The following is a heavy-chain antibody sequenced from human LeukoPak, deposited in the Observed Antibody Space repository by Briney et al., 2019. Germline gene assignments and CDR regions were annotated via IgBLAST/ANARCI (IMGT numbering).Heavy chain of an antibody. Sequence: SETLSLTCAVYGGSFSGYYWSWIRQPPGKGLEWIGEINHSGSTNYNPSLKSRVTISVDTSKNQFSLKLSSVTAADTAVYYCARHGGGYILDYWGQGTLVTVSS. J-gene: IGHJ4*02. CDR2: INHSGST. CDR3: ARHGGGYILDY. D-gene: IGHD5-12*01. CDR1: GGSFSGYY. V-gene: IGHV4-34*01.